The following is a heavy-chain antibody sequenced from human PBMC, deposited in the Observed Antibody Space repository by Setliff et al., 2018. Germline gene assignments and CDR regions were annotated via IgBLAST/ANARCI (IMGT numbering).Heavy chain of an antibody. CDR1: GGSISNYY. J-gene: IGHJ3*02. Sequence: SETLSLTCTVSGGSISNYYWSWIRQPARKGLEWIGRIYTSESTNYNPSLKSRVTMSVDTSKNQFSLKLSSVTAADTAVYYCARKGISALSGAFDMWGQGTMVTVSS. V-gene: IGHV4-4*07. CDR2: IYTSEST. D-gene: IGHD1-26*01. CDR3: ARKGISALSGAFDM.